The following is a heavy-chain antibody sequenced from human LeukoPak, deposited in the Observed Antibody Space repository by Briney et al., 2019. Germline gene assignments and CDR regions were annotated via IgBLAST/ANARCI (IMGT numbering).Heavy chain of an antibody. D-gene: IGHD3-22*01. J-gene: IGHJ5*01. Sequence: GGSLRLSCAASGFTFSSYGMHWVRQAPGKGLEWVAFIRFDGSNKYYADSVKGRFTISRDNSKNTLYLQMNSLRAEDTAVYYCARVRGSYYDGSGYFWFDSWGQGTLVTVSS. CDR3: ARVRGSYYDGSGYFWFDS. CDR2: IRFDGSNK. CDR1: GFTFSSYG. V-gene: IGHV3-30*02.